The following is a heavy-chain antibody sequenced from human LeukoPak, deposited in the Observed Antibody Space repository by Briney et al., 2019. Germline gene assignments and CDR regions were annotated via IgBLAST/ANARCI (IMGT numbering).Heavy chain of an antibody. J-gene: IGHJ2*01. CDR1: GYTFTGYY. Sequence: ASVKVSCKASGYTFTGYYMHWVRQAPGQGLEWMGRINPNSGGTNYAQKFQGRVTMTRDTSISTAYMELSRLRSDDTAVYYCARSKDETYYDFWSGYPRYFDLWGRGTLVTVSS. D-gene: IGHD3-3*01. CDR2: INPNSGGT. V-gene: IGHV1-2*06. CDR3: ARSKDETYYDFWSGYPRYFDL.